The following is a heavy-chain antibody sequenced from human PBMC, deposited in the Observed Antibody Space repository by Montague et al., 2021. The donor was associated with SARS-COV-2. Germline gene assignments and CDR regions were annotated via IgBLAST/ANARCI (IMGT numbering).Heavy chain of an antibody. D-gene: IGHD3-10*01. CDR1: GGSFSGYY. CDR3: ARGRRILLWFGELFRGGDYYGFDV. Sequence: SETLSLTCAVYGGSFSGYYWSWIRQPPGKGLEWIGEINYSGSTNYNPSLKSRVTISVDTSKNQFSLKLSSVTAADTAVYYCARGRRILLWFGELFRGGDYYGFDVWGQGTTVAVSS. V-gene: IGHV4-34*01. CDR2: INYSGST. J-gene: IGHJ6*02.